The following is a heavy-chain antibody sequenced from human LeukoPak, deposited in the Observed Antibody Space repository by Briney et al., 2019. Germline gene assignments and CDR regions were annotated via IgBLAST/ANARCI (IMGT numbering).Heavy chain of an antibody. CDR1: AYTSPNYG. V-gene: IGHV1-18*01. D-gene: IGHD2-2*01. Sequence: GASVKVSCKASAYTSPNYGITWVRQAPGRGLEWMGWISTYNGNTQYAQKFQGRVTMTTDTPTKTVYMELSNLRSNDTAVYYCALPAKGAFFYYYMEVSGKGTTVTVSS. J-gene: IGHJ6*03. CDR3: ALPAKGAFFYYYMEV. CDR2: ISTYNGNT.